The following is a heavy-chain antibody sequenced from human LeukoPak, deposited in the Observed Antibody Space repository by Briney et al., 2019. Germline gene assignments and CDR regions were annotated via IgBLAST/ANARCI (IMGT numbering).Heavy chain of an antibody. V-gene: IGHV4-59*01. CDR3: ASSLDSSDWYFGVY. CDR1: GASISSYY. CDR2: IYYSGST. Sequence: SETLSLTCTVSGASISSYYWSWIRQPPGKGLEWIGYIYYSGSTNYNPSLKSRVTISVDTSKNQFSLKLSSVTAADTALYYCASSLDSSDWYFGVYWGQGTLVTVSS. D-gene: IGHD6-19*01. J-gene: IGHJ4*02.